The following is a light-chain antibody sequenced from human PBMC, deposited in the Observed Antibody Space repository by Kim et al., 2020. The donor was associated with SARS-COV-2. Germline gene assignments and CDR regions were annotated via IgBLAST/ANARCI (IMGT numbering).Light chain of an antibody. V-gene: IGKV1-27*01. J-gene: IGKJ1*01. CDR3: QKYDAAPWT. CDR1: EGIGNS. Sequence: SVGDRDTLTCRASEGIGNSLAWYQQKPGKVPKVLIYSASALQSGVPSRFSGSGSGTDFTLTISSLQPEDVATYYCQKYDAAPWTFGQGTKVDIK. CDR2: SAS.